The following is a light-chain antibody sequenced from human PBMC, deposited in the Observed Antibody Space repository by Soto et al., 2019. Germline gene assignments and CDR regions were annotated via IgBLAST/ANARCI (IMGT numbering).Light chain of an antibody. V-gene: IGKV3-15*01. CDR3: QQYSNWPPIT. J-gene: IGKJ5*01. CDR1: QSVSIH. CDR2: DTS. Sequence: ETVMTQSPGTLSVSLGERATLSCRASQSVSIHLAWYQQKPGQAPRLLIYDTSTRATGIPARFSGSGSGTEFTLTISSLQSEDFAVYYCQQYSNWPPITFGQGARPENK.